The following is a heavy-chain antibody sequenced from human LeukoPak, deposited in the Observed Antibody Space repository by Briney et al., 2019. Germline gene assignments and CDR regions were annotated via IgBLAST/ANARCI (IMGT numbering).Heavy chain of an antibody. Sequence: ASVKVSCKASGGTFSSYAISWVRQAPGQGLEWMGWINPNSGGTNYAQKFQGRVTMTRDTSISTAYMELSRLRSDDTAVYYCARERGRTTVTNLPEIWFDPWGQGTLVTVSS. CDR1: GGTFSSYA. CDR3: ARERGRTTVTNLPEIWFDP. D-gene: IGHD4-17*01. CDR2: INPNSGGT. J-gene: IGHJ5*02. V-gene: IGHV1-2*02.